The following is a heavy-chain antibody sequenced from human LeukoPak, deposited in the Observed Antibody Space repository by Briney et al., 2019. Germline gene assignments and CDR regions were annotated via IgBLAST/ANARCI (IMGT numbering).Heavy chain of an antibody. CDR3: ARDGYSSGRGPVD. V-gene: IGHV3-23*01. CDR1: GFTVSSNY. J-gene: IGHJ4*02. CDR2: ISGSGGST. D-gene: IGHD6-19*01. Sequence: PGGSLRLSCAASGFTVSSNYMSWVRQAPGKGLEWVSAISGSGGSTYYADSVKGRFTISRDNSKNTLYLQMNSLRAEDTAVYYCARDGYSSGRGPVDWGQGTLVTVSS.